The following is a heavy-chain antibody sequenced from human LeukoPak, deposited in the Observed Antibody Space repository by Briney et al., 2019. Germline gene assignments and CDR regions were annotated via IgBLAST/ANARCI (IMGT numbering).Heavy chain of an antibody. CDR1: GFTFSSNA. Sequence: GGSLRLSCAASGFTFSSNAMSWVRQAPGKGLEWVSAISGSGGSTYYADSVKGRFTISRDNSKNTLYLQMNSLRAEDTAVYYCAKNVLRYFDWLGPFDYWGQGTLVTVSS. D-gene: IGHD3-9*01. CDR3: AKNVLRYFDWLGPFDY. V-gene: IGHV3-23*01. CDR2: ISGSGGST. J-gene: IGHJ4*02.